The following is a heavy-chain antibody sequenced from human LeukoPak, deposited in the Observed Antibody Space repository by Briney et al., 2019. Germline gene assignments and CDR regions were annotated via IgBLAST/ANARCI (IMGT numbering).Heavy chain of an antibody. J-gene: IGHJ4*02. CDR1: GFTVSSNY. CDR2: IYSGGST. D-gene: IGHD2-21*02. V-gene: IGHV3-53*05. CDR3: ARDPSYSDFYDGDY. Sequence: GGSLRLSCAASGFTVSSNYMSWVRQAPGKGLEWVSVIYSGGSTYYADSVKGRFTISRDNSKNTLYLQMNSLRAEDTAVYYCARDPSYSDFYDGDYWGQGTLVTVSS.